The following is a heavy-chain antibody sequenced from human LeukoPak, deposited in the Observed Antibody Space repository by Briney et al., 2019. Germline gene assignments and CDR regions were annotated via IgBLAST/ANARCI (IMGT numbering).Heavy chain of an antibody. Sequence: ASVKVSCKASGYTFTGYYMHWVRQAPGQGLEWMGWISPNSGGTNYAQKFQGRVTMTRDTSISTAYMELSRLRSDDTAVYYCARPPRIAVAGTGWFDPWGQGTLVTVSS. D-gene: IGHD6-19*01. CDR1: GYTFTGYY. CDR3: ARPPRIAVAGTGWFDP. CDR2: ISPNSGGT. V-gene: IGHV1-2*02. J-gene: IGHJ5*02.